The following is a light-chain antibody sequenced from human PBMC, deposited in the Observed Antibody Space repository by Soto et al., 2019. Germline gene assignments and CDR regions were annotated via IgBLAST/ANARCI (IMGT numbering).Light chain of an antibody. Sequence: SALTQPASVSGSPGQSITISCTGTSSDVGGYNYVSWYQRHPGEAPKLIIYDVSNRPSGVSDRFSGSKSGNTASLTISGLQAEDEADYYCSSYTSSISYVFGTGTTVTV. CDR3: SSYTSSISYV. CDR1: SSDVGGYNY. CDR2: DVS. J-gene: IGLJ1*01. V-gene: IGLV2-14*03.